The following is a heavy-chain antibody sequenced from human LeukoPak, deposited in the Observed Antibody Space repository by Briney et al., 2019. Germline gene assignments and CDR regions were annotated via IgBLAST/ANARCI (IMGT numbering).Heavy chain of an antibody. V-gene: IGHV1-69*05. J-gene: IGHJ6*03. Sequence: SVKVSFKASGGTFSSYAISWVRQAPGQGLEWMGRIIPIFGTANYSQKFQGRVTITTDESTSTAYMELSSLRSEDTAVYYCARDYVGYYYYMDVWGKGTTVTVSS. D-gene: IGHD3-16*01. CDR2: IIPIFGTA. CDR1: GGTFSSYA. CDR3: ARDYVGYYYYMDV.